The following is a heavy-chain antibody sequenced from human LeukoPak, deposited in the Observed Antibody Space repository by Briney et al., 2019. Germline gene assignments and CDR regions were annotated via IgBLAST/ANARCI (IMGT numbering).Heavy chain of an antibody. CDR2: IYWDNDK. V-gene: IGHV2-5*02. D-gene: IGHD1-7*01. CDR1: GFSLSTSGVG. CDR3: AHRGGNFQLDY. J-gene: IGHJ4*02. Sequence: SGPTLVNPPQTLTLTCTFSGFSLSTSGVGVGWIRQPPGKALEWLALIYWDNDKRYSPSLKSRLTITKDTSKNRVVLTMTNMDPVDTATYYCAHRGGNFQLDYWGQGTLVTVSS.